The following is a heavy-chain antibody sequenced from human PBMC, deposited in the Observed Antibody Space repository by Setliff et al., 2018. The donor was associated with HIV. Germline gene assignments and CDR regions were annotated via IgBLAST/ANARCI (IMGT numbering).Heavy chain of an antibody. CDR3: AREHRLCSGERCVLPDY. J-gene: IGHJ4*02. V-gene: IGHV5-51*01. Sequence: SGYTFTNHWIGWVRQMPGEGLEWMAIIYPGDSDVRYNPSFQGQVTVSVDKSINTAYLQWSSLKASDTATYYCAREHRLCSGERCVLPDYWGQGTLVTVSS. CDR2: IYPGDSDV. CDR1: GYTFTNHW. D-gene: IGHD2-15*01.